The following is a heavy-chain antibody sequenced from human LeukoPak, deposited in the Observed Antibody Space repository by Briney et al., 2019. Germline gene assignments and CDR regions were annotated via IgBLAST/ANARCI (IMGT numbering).Heavy chain of an antibody. CDR3: ARDQVGFWGGYYPLDY. Sequence: PGGSLRLSCAASGFTFSSYSMNWVRQAPGKGLEWVSSISSSSSYIYYADSVKGRFTISRDNAKNSLYLQMNSLGAEDTAVYYCARDQVGFWGGYYPLDYWGQGTLVTVSS. J-gene: IGHJ4*02. D-gene: IGHD3-3*01. CDR1: GFTFSSYS. V-gene: IGHV3-21*01. CDR2: ISSSSSYI.